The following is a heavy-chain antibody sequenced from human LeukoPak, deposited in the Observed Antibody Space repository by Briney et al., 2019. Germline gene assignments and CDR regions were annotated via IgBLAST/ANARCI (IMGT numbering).Heavy chain of an antibody. Sequence: GSSVKVSCKPSGYIFTGYYMHWVRQAPGQGLEWMGWINPDSGGTKYAQKFQGRVTMPRATSINTAYMELSGLRSDDTAVYYCARDRAITMVREGSGWFDPWGQGTRVTVSS. J-gene: IGHJ5*02. CDR1: GYIFTGYY. CDR2: INPDSGGT. CDR3: ARDRAITMVREGSGWFDP. D-gene: IGHD3-10*01. V-gene: IGHV1-2*02.